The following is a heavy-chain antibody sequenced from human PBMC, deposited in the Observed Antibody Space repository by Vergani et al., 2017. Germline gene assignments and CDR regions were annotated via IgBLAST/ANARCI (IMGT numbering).Heavy chain of an antibody. CDR1: GGSISSSSYY. V-gene: IGHV4-39*01. CDR2: CYYSGST. D-gene: IGHD3-22*01. CDR3: AGQVHYYDSSGYYYRYFDY. J-gene: IGHJ4*02. Sequence: QLQLQESGPGLVKPSETLSLTCTVSGGSISSSSYYWGWIRQPPGKGLEWIGSCYYSGSTYYNPSLKSRVTISVATSKNQFSLKLSSVTAADTAVYYCAGQVHYYDSSGYYYRYFDYWGQGTLVTVSS.